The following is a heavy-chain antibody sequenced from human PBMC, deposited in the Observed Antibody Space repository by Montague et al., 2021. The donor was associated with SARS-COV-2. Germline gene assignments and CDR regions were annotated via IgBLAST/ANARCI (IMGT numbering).Heavy chain of an antibody. D-gene: IGHD2/OR15-2a*01. Sequence: ALEKPTQTLTLTCSFSGFSLTTPGVSVGWIRQPPGRALEWLALIDWTHDQYYSRSLGTRLTISPGTSKSQVVLTLTNVDTVDTATYYCARNRLSVFDFWGQGTLVTVSS. CDR3: ARNRLSVFDF. CDR1: GFSLTTPGVS. CDR2: IDWTHDQ. J-gene: IGHJ4*02. V-gene: IGHV2-70*01.